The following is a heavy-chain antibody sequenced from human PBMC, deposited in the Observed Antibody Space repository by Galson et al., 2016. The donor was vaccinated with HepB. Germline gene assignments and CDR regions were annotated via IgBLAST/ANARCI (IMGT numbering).Heavy chain of an antibody. D-gene: IGHD3-16*01. CDR1: GGSITTDSW. Sequence: SETLSLTCAVSGGSITTDSWWKWVRQSPGKGFEWIGDIYHTGTTLYNPSLNNRVTFSVDKTKNHFSLMVTSMTAADTAVYFCAKEGGVHVRGYFEIWGPGVVVTVSS. CDR3: AKEGGVHVRGYFEI. CDR2: IYHTGTT. V-gene: IGHV4-4*02. J-gene: IGHJ4*02.